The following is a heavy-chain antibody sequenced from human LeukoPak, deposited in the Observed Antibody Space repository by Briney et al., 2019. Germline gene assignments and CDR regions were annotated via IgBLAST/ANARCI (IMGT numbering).Heavy chain of an antibody. V-gene: IGHV3-20*04. J-gene: IGHJ6*03. CDR1: GFTFDDYG. D-gene: IGHD4-17*01. CDR2: INWNGGST. Sequence: SGGSLRLACAASGFTFDDYGMSWVRQAPGKGLEWVCGINWNGGSTGYADSVKGRFTISRDNAKNSLYLQMNSLRAEDTALYYCAREGLREYYYYYMDVWGKGTTVTVSS. CDR3: AREGLREYYYYYMDV.